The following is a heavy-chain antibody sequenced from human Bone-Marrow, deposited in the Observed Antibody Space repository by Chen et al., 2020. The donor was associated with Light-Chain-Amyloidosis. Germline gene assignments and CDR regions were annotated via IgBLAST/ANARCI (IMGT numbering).Heavy chain of an antibody. CDR1: GFSFTTSW. V-gene: IGHV3-74*01. Sequence: EVELVESGGDLVHPGGSLRLSCAAYGFSFTTSWMHWVRQGPGKGLVWVSRINADGSGTDYADSVKGRFTIFRDNAKSTLYLQMNSLRVEDTAVYYCATVDFWSGQFDYWGQGTLVTVS. CDR3: ATVDFWSGQFDY. D-gene: IGHD3-3*01. J-gene: IGHJ4*02. CDR2: INADGSGT.